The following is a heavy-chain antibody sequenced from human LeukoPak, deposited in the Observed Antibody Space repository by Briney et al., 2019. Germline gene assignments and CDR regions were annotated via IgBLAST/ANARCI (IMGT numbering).Heavy chain of an antibody. CDR3: ARGDPLDSSGHNWFDP. Sequence: SETLSLTCTVSGGSISSSSYYWSWIRQPPGKGLEWIGSIYYSGSTYYNPSLKSRVTISVDTSKNQFSLKLSSVTAADTAVYYCARGDPLDSSGHNWFDPWGQGTLVTVSS. CDR1: GGSISSSSYY. V-gene: IGHV4-39*07. J-gene: IGHJ5*02. D-gene: IGHD3-22*01. CDR2: IYYSGST.